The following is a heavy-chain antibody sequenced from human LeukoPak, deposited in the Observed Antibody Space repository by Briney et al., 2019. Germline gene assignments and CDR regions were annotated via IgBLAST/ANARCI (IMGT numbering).Heavy chain of an antibody. CDR2: ISSSSSYI. D-gene: IGHD3-22*01. Sequence: GGSLRLSCAASGFTFSSYSMNWVRQAPGKGLEWVSSISSSSSYIYYADSVKGRFTISRDNSKNTLYLQMNSLRAEDTAVYYCAKVLSPIYYYDSSGYYPDYWGQGTLVTVSS. CDR1: GFTFSSYS. CDR3: AKVLSPIYYYDSSGYYPDY. J-gene: IGHJ4*02. V-gene: IGHV3-21*04.